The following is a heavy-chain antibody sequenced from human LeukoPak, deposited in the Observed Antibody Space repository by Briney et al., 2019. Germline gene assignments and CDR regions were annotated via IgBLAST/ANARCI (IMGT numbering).Heavy chain of an antibody. J-gene: IGHJ5*02. CDR1: GGSISSYY. Sequence: PSETLSLTCTVSGGSISSYYWSWIRQPAGKGLEWIGRIYTSGSTNYNPSLKSRVTMSVDTSKNQFSLKLSSVTAADTAVYYCARDSCTNGVCYIENWFDPWGQGTPVTVSS. CDR2: IYTSGST. V-gene: IGHV4-4*07. D-gene: IGHD2-8*01. CDR3: ARDSCTNGVCYIENWFDP.